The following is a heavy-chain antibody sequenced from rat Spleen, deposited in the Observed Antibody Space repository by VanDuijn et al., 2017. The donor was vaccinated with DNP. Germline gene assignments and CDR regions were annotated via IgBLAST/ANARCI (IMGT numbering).Heavy chain of an antibody. Sequence: EVQLQESGPGLVKPSQSLSLTCSVTAYSITTNYWGWIRKFPGNKMEWVGHISYSGSTSYNPSLKSRISITRDTSKNQFFLQLSSVTTEDTGTYYCARWNIGTSTLDYWGQGVMVTVSS. CDR2: ISYSGST. CDR1: AYSITTNY. V-gene: IGHV3-1*01. J-gene: IGHJ2*01. CDR3: ARWNIGTSTLDY. D-gene: IGHD1-5*01.